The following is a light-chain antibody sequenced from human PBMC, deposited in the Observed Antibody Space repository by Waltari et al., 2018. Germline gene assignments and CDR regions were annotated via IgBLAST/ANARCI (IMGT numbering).Light chain of an antibody. J-gene: IGLJ2*01. V-gene: IGLV1-40*01. Sequence: QSGLTQPPSVSGAPGQRVTISCTGSSSKIGAGYDVHWYQLLPETAPKLLIYGTSNRPSGVPHLFASSKSGTAASLAISGLQAEDEAGYYGQAYDSSVSGSEFGGGTKLTVL. CDR1: SSKIGAGYD. CDR2: GTS. CDR3: QAYDSSVSGSE.